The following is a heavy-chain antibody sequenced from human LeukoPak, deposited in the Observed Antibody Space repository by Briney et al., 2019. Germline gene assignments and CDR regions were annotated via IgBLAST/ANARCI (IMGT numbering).Heavy chain of an antibody. CDR2: IYYSGRT. J-gene: IGHJ3*02. D-gene: IGHD5-18*01. V-gene: IGHV4-39*01. CDR1: GVSISSGDYY. Sequence: SETLFLTCIVSGVSISSGDYYWGWIRQPPGKGLEWIGSIYYSGRTYYNTPLKSRVTISEDTSMNQFSLKLSFVTAADSAVYYCARHRTAINRYGPYDAFDIWGRGTMVTVSS. CDR3: ARHRTAINRYGPYDAFDI.